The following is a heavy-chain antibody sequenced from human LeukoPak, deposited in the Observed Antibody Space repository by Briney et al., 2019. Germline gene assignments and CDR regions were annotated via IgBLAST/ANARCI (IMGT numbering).Heavy chain of an antibody. CDR2: IFYSGNT. CDR1: GGSISSYY. Sequence: SETLSLTCTVSGGSISSYYWSWIRQPPGKGLEWIGYIFYSGNTDYNPSLKSRVTISVDTFKNQFSLKLTSVTAADTAVYYCARGSRGIAARLFDYWGQGTLVTVSS. D-gene: IGHD6-6*01. J-gene: IGHJ4*02. CDR3: ARGSRGIAARLFDY. V-gene: IGHV4-59*01.